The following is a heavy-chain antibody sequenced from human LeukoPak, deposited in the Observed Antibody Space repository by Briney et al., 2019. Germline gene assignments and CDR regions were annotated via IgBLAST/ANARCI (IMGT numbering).Heavy chain of an antibody. CDR3: ASIDYGDQSAPDY. Sequence: SETLSLTCTVSGGSISSYYWSWIRQPPGKGLEWIGYIYYSGSTNYNPSLKSRVTISVDTSKNQFSLKLSSVTAADTAVYYCASIDYGDQSAPDYWGQGTLVTVSS. CDR1: GGSISSYY. J-gene: IGHJ4*02. D-gene: IGHD4-17*01. V-gene: IGHV4-59*01. CDR2: IYYSGST.